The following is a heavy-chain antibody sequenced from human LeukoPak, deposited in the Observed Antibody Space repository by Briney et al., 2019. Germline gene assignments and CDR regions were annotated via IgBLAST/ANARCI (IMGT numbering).Heavy chain of an antibody. D-gene: IGHD2-2*01. Sequence: NSWGSLRLSRAASGFTFSDYYMSWIRQAPGKGLEWVSYISSSSSYTNYADSVKGRFTISRDNAKNSLYLQMNSLRAEDTAVYYCARSPRYCSSTSCQGGNWFDPWGQGTLVTVS. V-gene: IGHV3-11*03. CDR3: ARSPRYCSSTSCQGGNWFDP. CDR1: GFTFSDYY. J-gene: IGHJ5*02. CDR2: ISSSSSYT.